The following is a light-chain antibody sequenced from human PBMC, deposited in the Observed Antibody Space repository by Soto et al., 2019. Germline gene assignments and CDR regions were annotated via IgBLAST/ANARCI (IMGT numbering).Light chain of an antibody. Sequence: DIQMTQSPPSLSASVGDRVTITCRASETITDFLNWYQLKPGKAPKLLIYSASNLQPGVPSRFSGSGYGTDFTLTISSLQPEDFATYYCQQANSFPLTFGGGTKVDIK. CDR1: ETITDF. CDR3: QQANSFPLT. V-gene: IGKV1-39*01. CDR2: SAS. J-gene: IGKJ4*01.